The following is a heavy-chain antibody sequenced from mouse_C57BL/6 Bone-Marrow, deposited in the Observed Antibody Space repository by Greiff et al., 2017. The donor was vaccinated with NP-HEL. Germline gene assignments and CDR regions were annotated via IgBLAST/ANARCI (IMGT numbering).Heavy chain of an antibody. D-gene: IGHD2-4*01. CDR2: ISSGGSYT. CDR1: GFTFSSYG. Sequence: EVKLVESGGDLVKPGGSLKLSCAASGFTFSSYGMSLVRQTPDTRLEWVATISSGGSYTYYTDSVKGRFTIARDNAKNTLYLQMSSLKSEDTAMYYCARQTMITDYFDYWGQGTTLTVSS. V-gene: IGHV5-6*02. J-gene: IGHJ2*01. CDR3: ARQTMITDYFDY.